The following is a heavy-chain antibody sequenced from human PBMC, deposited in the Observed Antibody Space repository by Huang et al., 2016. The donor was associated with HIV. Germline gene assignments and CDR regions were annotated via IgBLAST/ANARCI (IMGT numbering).Heavy chain of an antibody. V-gene: IGHV3-15*01. CDR3: ATLTGYANGSYPGY. CDR2: IKSQADGATT. J-gene: IGHJ4*02. D-gene: IGHD2-2*01. CDR1: RITLHKAW. Sequence: EVVLVESGGDLVKPGGSLRLSCEGPRITLHKAWMTWVSQAPGKGREWVGRIKSQADGATTDFAAPVKDRFTISRDDSKNTVYLHMNSLRSEDTGMYYCATLTGYANGSYPGYWGQGTLVVVSS.